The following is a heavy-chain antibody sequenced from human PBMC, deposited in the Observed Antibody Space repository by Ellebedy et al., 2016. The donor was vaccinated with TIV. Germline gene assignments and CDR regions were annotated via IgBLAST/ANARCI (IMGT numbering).Heavy chain of an antibody. CDR2: ISDQNSKR. Sequence: GESLKISXAASGFVFKSYSMNWVRQAPGKGLEWVASISDQNSKRFYSDSVKGRFIISRDDATSSLFLEMNTLRVEDTAVYYCARPMFYYHYYMDVWGKGTTVIV. J-gene: IGHJ6*03. CDR1: GFVFKSYS. CDR3: ARPMFYYHYYMDV. V-gene: IGHV3-21*01. D-gene: IGHD3-10*02.